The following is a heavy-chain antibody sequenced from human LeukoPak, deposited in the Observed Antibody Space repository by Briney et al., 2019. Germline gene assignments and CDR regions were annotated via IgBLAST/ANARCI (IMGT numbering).Heavy chain of an antibody. V-gene: IGHV4-4*08. Sequence: PSETLSLTCAVSGVSINSHYWGWVRQPPGKGLQWIGDIYSTGKNNYNPSLKSRVTISLDTSNSHLSLNLTSVLAADTAIYYCVRRDTGWNYFDYWGQGTLVTVSS. CDR2: IYSTGKN. D-gene: IGHD6-19*01. CDR1: GVSINSHY. CDR3: VRRDTGWNYFDY. J-gene: IGHJ4*02.